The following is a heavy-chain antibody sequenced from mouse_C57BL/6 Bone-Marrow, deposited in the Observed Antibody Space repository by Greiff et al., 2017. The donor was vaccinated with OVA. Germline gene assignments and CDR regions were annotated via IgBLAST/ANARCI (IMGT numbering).Heavy chain of an antibody. CDR3: TRRVTTVVDWYVDV. Sequence: EVHLVESGEGLVKPGGSLKLSCAASGFTFSSYAMSWVRQTPEKRLEWVAYISSGGDYIYYADTVQGRFTISRDNARNTLYLQRISLKSEDTAMYYCTRRVTTVVDWYVDVWGTGTTGTVSS. V-gene: IGHV5-9-1*02. CDR1: GFTFSSYA. J-gene: IGHJ1*03. D-gene: IGHD1-1*01. CDR2: ISSGGDYI.